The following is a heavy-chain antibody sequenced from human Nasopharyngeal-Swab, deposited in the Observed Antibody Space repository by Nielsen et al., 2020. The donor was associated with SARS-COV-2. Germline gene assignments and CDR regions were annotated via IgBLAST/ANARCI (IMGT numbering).Heavy chain of an antibody. CDR3: TRCGGGCYSGRDY. Sequence: ESLKIPRASLGFTFSDSALHWVRQASGKGLEWVGRIRCKGNNYATAYAASVKGRFTIFRDDPTNTAYLQMNSLKTEDTAMYYCTRCGGGCYSGRDYWGQGTLVTVSS. CDR2: IRCKGNNYAT. J-gene: IGHJ4*02. V-gene: IGHV3-73*01. CDR1: GFTFSDSA. D-gene: IGHD2-15*01.